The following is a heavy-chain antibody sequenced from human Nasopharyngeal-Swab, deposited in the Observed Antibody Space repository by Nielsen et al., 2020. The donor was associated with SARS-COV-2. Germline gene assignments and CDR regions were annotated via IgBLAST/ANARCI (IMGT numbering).Heavy chain of an antibody. CDR3: ARVPRGATRPYYFDN. CDR2: INHSGST. J-gene: IGHJ4*02. V-gene: IGHV4-34*01. D-gene: IGHD1-26*01. CDR1: GGSFSGYY. Sequence: SETLSLTFAAYGGSFSGYYWTWFRQPPGKGLEWIGEINHSGSTNYNASLKSRVTISGDTSKNQFSLKLTSVTAADTAVYYCARVPRGATRPYYFDNWGQGTLVIVSS.